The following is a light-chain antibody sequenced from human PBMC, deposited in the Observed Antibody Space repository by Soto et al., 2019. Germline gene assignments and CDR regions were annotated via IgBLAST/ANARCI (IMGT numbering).Light chain of an antibody. CDR3: QSSDSRLSGSDV. CDR2: GDS. J-gene: IGLJ1*01. Sequence: QSALTQPPSVSGAPGQRVTISCTGSSSNIGAGYDVHWYQQLPGTAPKLLIFGDSNRPSGVPDRFSGSKSGTSASLAITGLQADDEADYSGQSSDSRLSGSDVFGTGTKVTVL. V-gene: IGLV1-40*01. CDR1: SSNIGAGYD.